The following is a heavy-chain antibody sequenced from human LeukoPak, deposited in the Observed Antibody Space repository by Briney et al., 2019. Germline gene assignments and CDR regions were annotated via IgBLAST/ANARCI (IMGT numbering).Heavy chain of an antibody. Sequence: PGGSLRLSCAASGFTFSDYYMSWIRQAPGKGLEWVSYISSSSSTIYYADSVKGRFTISRDNSKNTLYLQMNSLRAEDTAVYYCARATGSGYYNYFDYWGQGTLVTVSS. CDR3: ARATGSGYYNYFDY. CDR2: ISSSSSTI. J-gene: IGHJ4*02. D-gene: IGHD3-3*01. V-gene: IGHV3-11*04. CDR1: GFTFSDYY.